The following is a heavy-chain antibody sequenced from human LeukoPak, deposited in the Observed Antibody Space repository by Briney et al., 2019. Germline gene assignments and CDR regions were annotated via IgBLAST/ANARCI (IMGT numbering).Heavy chain of an antibody. V-gene: IGHV4-34*01. D-gene: IGHD6-13*01. CDR1: GGSFSGYY. CDR2: INHSGST. J-gene: IGHJ4*02. Sequence: PSETLSLTCAVYGGSFSGYYWSWIRQPPGKGLEWIGEINHSGSTNYNPSLKSRVTISVDTSKNQFSLKLSSVTAADTAVYYCARSTPSSSWTIDYWGQGTLVTVSS. CDR3: ARSTPSSSWTIDY.